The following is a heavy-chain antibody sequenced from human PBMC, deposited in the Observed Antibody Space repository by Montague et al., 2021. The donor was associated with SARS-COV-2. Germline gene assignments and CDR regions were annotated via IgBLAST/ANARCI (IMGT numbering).Heavy chain of an antibody. Sequence: SETLSLTCTVSGGSIRSHLWSWIRQSPGKGLEWIGYFDHAGTKKYNPSLKTRVTISRDTSKNQFSLRLTSVTTADTAIYYCARSGGAHMDWGQGSLVTVSS. CDR3: ARSGGAHMD. CDR1: GGSIRSHL. V-gene: IGHV4-59*11. D-gene: IGHD3-10*01. CDR2: FDHAGTK. J-gene: IGHJ4*02.